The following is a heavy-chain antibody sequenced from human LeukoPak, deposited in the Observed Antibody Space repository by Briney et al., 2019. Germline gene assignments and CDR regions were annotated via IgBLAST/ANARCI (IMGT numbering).Heavy chain of an antibody. CDR1: GFTFNSYG. J-gene: IGHJ4*02. CDR2: IWYDGSKK. CDR3: VRDFGSGYYLDY. V-gene: IGHV3-33*01. D-gene: IGHD3-10*01. Sequence: GKSLRLSCAASGFTFNSYGMHWVRQAPGKGLEWVALIWYDGSKKYYADSVKGRFTISRDNSKKTLYLQMSSLRAEDTAVLYCVRDFGSGYYLDYWGQGTLVTVSS.